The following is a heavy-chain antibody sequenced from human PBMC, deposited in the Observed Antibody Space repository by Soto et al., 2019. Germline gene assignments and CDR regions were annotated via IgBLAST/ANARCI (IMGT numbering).Heavy chain of an antibody. Sequence: EVQLLESGGGLVQPGGSLRLSCAASGFTFSSYAMSWVRQAPGKGLEWVSAISGSGGSTYYADSVKGRFTISRDNSKNTLYLQMNSLRAEDTAVYYCAKVPYYDFWSGYSHFGYWGQGTLVTVSS. CDR1: GFTFSSYA. CDR2: ISGSGGST. CDR3: AKVPYYDFWSGYSHFGY. D-gene: IGHD3-3*01. J-gene: IGHJ4*02. V-gene: IGHV3-23*01.